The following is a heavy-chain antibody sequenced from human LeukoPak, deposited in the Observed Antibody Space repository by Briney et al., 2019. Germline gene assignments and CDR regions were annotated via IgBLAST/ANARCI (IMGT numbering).Heavy chain of an antibody. CDR1: GFTFSSYA. V-gene: IGHV3-23*01. D-gene: IGHD4-17*01. Sequence: PGGSLRLSCAASGFTFSSYAMSWVRQAPGKGLEWVSAISGSGGSTYYADSVKGRFTISRDNSKNTLYLQMNSLRAEDTAVYYCARAKNDYGDYGALDYWGQGTLVTVSS. CDR3: ARAKNDYGDYGALDY. CDR2: ISGSGGST. J-gene: IGHJ4*02.